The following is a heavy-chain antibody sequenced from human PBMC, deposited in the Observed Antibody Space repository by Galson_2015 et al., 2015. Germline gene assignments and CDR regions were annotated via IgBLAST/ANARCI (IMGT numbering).Heavy chain of an antibody. CDR1: GFTFSTYS. J-gene: IGHJ4*02. Sequence: SLRLSCAASGFTFSTYSMHWVRQAPGKGLEWVALISYGGGNKYYADSVRGRFTISRDNSKNTLYLQMNSLRAEDTAVYYCGSGKIAKVAATVVDYWGQGTQVAVSS. CDR3: GSGKIAKVAATVVDY. V-gene: IGHV3-30-3*01. CDR2: ISYGGGNK. D-gene: IGHD6-25*01.